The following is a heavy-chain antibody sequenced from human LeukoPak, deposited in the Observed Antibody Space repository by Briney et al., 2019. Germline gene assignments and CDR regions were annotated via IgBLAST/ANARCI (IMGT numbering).Heavy chain of an antibody. J-gene: IGHJ4*02. D-gene: IGHD3-22*01. Sequence: TGGSLRLSCAASGFNSSLYGMHWLRQAPAKELAWVAFIGFAGTEIRYADSVKGRFTISSDNSNNTLYLQMSGLRGEDTAVYYCAKRGRDSPGYYNFFDYWGQGTLVTVSS. V-gene: IGHV3-30*02. CDR2: IGFAGTEI. CDR1: GFNSSLYG. CDR3: AKRGRDSPGYYNFFDY.